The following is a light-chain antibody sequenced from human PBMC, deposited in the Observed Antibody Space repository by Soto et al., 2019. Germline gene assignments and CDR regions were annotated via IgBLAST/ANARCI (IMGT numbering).Light chain of an antibody. Sequence: EIVLTQSAGTLSLSPGERATLSCRASQSVSSSYLARYQQKPGQAPRLLIYGASSRATGIPDRFSGSGSGTDFTLTISRLEPEDFAVYYCQQYGSSPRTFGQGTKVEIK. V-gene: IGKV3-20*01. CDR2: GAS. J-gene: IGKJ1*01. CDR3: QQYGSSPRT. CDR1: QSVSSSY.